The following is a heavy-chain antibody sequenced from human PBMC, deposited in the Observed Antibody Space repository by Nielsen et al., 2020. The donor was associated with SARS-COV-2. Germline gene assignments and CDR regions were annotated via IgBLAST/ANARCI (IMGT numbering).Heavy chain of an antibody. V-gene: IGHV3-53*01. J-gene: IGHJ4*02. CDR3: AKGSTVDLTSVTMFSFDY. CDR1: GFPVNDNY. CDR2: MYSGGYT. Sequence: GESLKISCAASGFPVNDNYINWVRQAPGKGLEWVSVMYSGGYTYYADAVNGRFTLSSDRSKNKVFLQMNSLRAEDTAVYYCAKGSTVDLTSVTMFSFDYWGQGALVTVSS. D-gene: IGHD4-17*01.